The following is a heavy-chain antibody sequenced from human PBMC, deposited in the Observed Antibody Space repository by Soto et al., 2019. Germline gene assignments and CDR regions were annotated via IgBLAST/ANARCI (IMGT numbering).Heavy chain of an antibody. Sequence: EVQLVESGGGLVQPGGSLRLSCAASGFSVGSSYLYWVRQAPGRGLQWVSSIYVDGTTYYTDSVKGRFSISRDSSKNTLYLQMNSLGAEDTALYYCIKGKVGTDPNWLDPWGQGSLLTVSS. CDR3: IKGKVGTDPNWLDP. CDR1: GFSVGSSY. CDR2: IYVDGTT. V-gene: IGHV3-66*01. J-gene: IGHJ5*02. D-gene: IGHD2-21*02.